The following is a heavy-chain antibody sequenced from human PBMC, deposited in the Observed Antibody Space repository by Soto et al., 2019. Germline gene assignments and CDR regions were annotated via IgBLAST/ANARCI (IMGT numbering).Heavy chain of an antibody. Sequence: PXETLSLTFAVFAESFSGYSWSWVRQPAGKGLEWIGEIDHSGNTKYNPSLKSRVTISVDTSKNQFSLKLRPVTAADTAVYYCARSPTHFNYVWGNSTYWGQGTLVTVSS. CDR1: AESFSGYS. V-gene: IGHV4-34*01. J-gene: IGHJ4*02. D-gene: IGHD3-16*01. CDR3: ARSPTHFNYVWGNSTY. CDR2: IDHSGNT.